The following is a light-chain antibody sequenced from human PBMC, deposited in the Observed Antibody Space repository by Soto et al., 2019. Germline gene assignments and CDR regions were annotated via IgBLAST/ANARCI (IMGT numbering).Light chain of an antibody. V-gene: IGKV1-5*03. Sequence: DIQMTQSPSTLSAFVGDRVTITCRASQSISSWFAWYQQKPGKAPKLLIYKASSLESEVPSRFSGSGSGTEFTLTISSLQPDDLATYYCQQYNSYSGTFGQGTKVEIK. CDR1: QSISSW. CDR2: KAS. CDR3: QQYNSYSGT. J-gene: IGKJ1*01.